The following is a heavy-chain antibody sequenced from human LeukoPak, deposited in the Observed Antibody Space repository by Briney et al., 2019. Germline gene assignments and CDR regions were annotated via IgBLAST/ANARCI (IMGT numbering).Heavy chain of an antibody. J-gene: IGHJ4*02. CDR3: ASDPARDYYDTSGYFRWVDY. CDR2: ISGSVGST. V-gene: IGHV3-23*01. Sequence: HAGGSLRLSCAASGFTFSSYAMSCVRQAPGKGLEWVSAISGSVGSTYYADSVKGRFTISRDNAKNSLYLQMNSLRAEDTAVYYCASDPARDYYDTSGYFRWVDYWGQGTLVTVSS. D-gene: IGHD3-22*01. CDR1: GFTFSSYA.